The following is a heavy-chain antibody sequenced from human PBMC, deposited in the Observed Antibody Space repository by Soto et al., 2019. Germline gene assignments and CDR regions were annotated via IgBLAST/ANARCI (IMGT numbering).Heavy chain of an antibody. J-gene: IGHJ5*02. CDR3: TSPPQRALTEEMDRS. Sequence: EVQLVESGGGLVKPGGSLRLGCEVSGFTVGSAWMHWVRQAPGKGLVWVGRIKSKVDGGTTDYAEPVNGRFTISIDDSKNTLYLQMESLKTEDTAVYYCTSPPQRALTEEMDRSWGQGTVVTVSS. D-gene: IGHD2-21*02. V-gene: IGHV3-15*07. CDR1: GFTVGSAW. CDR2: IKSKVDGGTT.